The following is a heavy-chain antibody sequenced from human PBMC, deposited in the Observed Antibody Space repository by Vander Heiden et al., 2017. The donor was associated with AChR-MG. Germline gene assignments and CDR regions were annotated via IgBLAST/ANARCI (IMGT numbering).Heavy chain of an antibody. D-gene: IGHD3-10*01. CDR2: INPNTGHP. CDR1: GYPFNMYA. Sequence: QLYLVQSGSELKKPGASVKVSCKASGYPFNMYAFNWLRQAPGQGFEWMGWINPNTGHPTYAQGFTGRFVFSVDTSLSTTFLEISSLKSEDTAVYYCVRSRFPFAWGQGTLVTVSS. CDR3: VRSRFPFA. J-gene: IGHJ4*02. V-gene: IGHV7-4-1*02.